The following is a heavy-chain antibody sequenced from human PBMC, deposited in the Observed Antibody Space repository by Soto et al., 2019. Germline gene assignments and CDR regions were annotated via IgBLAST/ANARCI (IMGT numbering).Heavy chain of an antibody. J-gene: IGHJ4*02. CDR1: SGSTTSSNW. V-gene: IGHV4-4*02. CDR3: ARNRYGGYDFDY. Sequence: SETRSLTCAVSSGSTTSSNWWSWVRQPPGKGLEWIGEVSHSGSTNYIPSLKSRVTISVDKSRNQFSLRLNSVTAADTAVYYCARNRYGGYDFDYWGQGTLVTVSS. CDR2: VSHSGST. D-gene: IGHD5-12*01.